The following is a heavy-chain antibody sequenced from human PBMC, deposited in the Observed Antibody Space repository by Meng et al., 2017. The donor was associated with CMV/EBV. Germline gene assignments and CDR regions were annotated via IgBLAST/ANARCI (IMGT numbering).Heavy chain of an antibody. D-gene: IGHD1-26*01. Sequence: QVQLQQWGAGLFEPSETLSLTCAVYGGSFSGSYWSWIRQPPGKGLEWIGEINHSGSTNYNPSLKSRVTISVDTSKNQFSLKLSSVTAADTAVYYCARGGGGEWELLHYFDYWGQGTLVTVSS. CDR3: ARGGGGEWELLHYFDY. J-gene: IGHJ4*02. CDR1: GGSFSGSY. V-gene: IGHV4-34*01. CDR2: INHSGST.